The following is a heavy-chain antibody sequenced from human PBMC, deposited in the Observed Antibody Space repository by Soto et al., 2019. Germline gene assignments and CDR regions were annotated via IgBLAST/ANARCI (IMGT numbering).Heavy chain of an antibody. CDR2: ISAYNGNT. V-gene: IGHV1-18*01. Sequence: QVQLVQSGAEVKKPGASVKVSCKASGYTFTNFGISWVRQAPGQGLEWMGWISAYNGNTNYAQNFQGRVTMTTDTPTSTAYMELRSLSSDDTAVYYSARGGTPIDSWGQGPLVSVSS. J-gene: IGHJ4*02. D-gene: IGHD3-16*01. CDR3: ARGGTPIDS. CDR1: GYTFTNFG.